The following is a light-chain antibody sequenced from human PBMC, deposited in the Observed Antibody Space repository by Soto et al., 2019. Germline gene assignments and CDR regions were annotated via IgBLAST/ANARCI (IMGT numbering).Light chain of an antibody. J-gene: IGKJ2*01. V-gene: IGKV1-39*01. CDR2: AAS. Sequence: IQMTQSPSSLSASVGDRVTITCRASQSISKYLNWYQQKPGQAPNLLIYAASTLQSGVPSRFSGSGSGTDFTLTISSLQPDDFATYYCQQSYSTPPDTFGQGTKLEIK. CDR3: QQSYSTPPDT. CDR1: QSISKY.